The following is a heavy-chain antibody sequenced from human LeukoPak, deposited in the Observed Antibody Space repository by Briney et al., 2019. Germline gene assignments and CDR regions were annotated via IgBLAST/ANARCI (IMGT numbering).Heavy chain of an antibody. J-gene: IGHJ4*02. CDR1: GYTFTSYY. CDR3: ARDYSGWYYFDY. Sequence: ASVKVSCKASGYTFTSYYMHWVRQAPGQGLEWMGIINPSGGSTSYAQKFQGRVTMTRDTSTSTVYMELSSLRPEDTAVYYCARDYSGWYYFDYWGQGTLVTVSS. CDR2: INPSGGST. D-gene: IGHD6-19*01. V-gene: IGHV1-46*01.